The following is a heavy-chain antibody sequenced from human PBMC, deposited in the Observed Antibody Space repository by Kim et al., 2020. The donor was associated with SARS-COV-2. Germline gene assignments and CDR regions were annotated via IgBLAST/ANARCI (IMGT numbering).Heavy chain of an antibody. D-gene: IGHD2-21*02. CDR1: GGSISSYY. Sequence: SETLSLTCTVSGGSISSYYWSWIRQPPGKGLEWIGYIYYSGSTNYNPSLKSRVTISVDTSKNQFSLKLSSVTAADTAVYYCARDWEYCGGDCYSRRRGYYYGMDVWGQGTTVTVSS. CDR2: IYYSGST. J-gene: IGHJ6*02. CDR3: ARDWEYCGGDCYSRRRGYYYGMDV. V-gene: IGHV4-59*01.